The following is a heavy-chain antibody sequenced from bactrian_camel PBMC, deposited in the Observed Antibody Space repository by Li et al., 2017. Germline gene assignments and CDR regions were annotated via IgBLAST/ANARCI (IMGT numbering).Heavy chain of an antibody. D-gene: IGHD3*01. CDR3: AAGWGHCDLQTDFQH. J-gene: IGHJ4*01. CDR2: IGSDGTTT. V-gene: IGHV3S40*01. Sequence: DVQLVESGGDVVHPGGSLKLSCVASGFSFSTSGMSWIRQTPGKELEWVSAIGSDGTTTSYSEPVKGRFFVSRDNAQSTLYLQMRSLKPEDTAMYYCAAGWGHCDLQTDFQHWGRGTQVTVS. CDR1: GFSFSTSG.